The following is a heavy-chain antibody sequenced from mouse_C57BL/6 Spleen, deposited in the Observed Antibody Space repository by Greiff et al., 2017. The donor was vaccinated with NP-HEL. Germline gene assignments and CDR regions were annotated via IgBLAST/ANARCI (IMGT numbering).Heavy chain of an antibody. V-gene: IGHV5-4*01. Sequence: EVQRVESGGGLVKPGGSLKLSCAASGFTFSSYAMSWVRQTPEKRLEWVATISDGGSYTYYPDNVKGRFTISRDNAKNNLYLQMSHLKSEDTAMYYCARDPTGTDDYWGQGTTLTVSS. CDR2: ISDGGSYT. CDR3: ARDPTGTDDY. J-gene: IGHJ2*01. D-gene: IGHD4-1*02. CDR1: GFTFSSYA.